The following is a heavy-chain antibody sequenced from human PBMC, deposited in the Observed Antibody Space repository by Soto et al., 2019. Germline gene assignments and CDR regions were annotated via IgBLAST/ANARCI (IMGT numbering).Heavy chain of an antibody. CDR3: AREMGGTYSFDY. Sequence: QVQLVESGGGVVQPGRSLRLSCAASGFTFSSYAMHWVRQAPGKGLEWVAVISYDGSNKYYADSVKGRFTISRDNSKNTLYLQMNSLRAEDTAVYYCAREMGGTYSFDYWGQGTLGTVSS. D-gene: IGHD1-26*01. CDR2: ISYDGSNK. V-gene: IGHV3-30-3*01. CDR1: GFTFSSYA. J-gene: IGHJ4*02.